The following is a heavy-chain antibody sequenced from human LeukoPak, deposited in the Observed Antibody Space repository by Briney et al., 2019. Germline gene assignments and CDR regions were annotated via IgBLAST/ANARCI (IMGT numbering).Heavy chain of an antibody. V-gene: IGHV3-9*01. CDR2: ISWNSGSI. CDR3: AKDIGSGSGSYSTFDY. CDR1: GFTFSSYW. Sequence: PGGSLRLSCAASGFTFSSYWMHWVRQAPGKGLEWVSGISWNSGSIGYADSVKGRFTISRDNAKNSLYLQMNSLRAEDTALYYCAKDIGSGSGSYSTFDYWGQGTLVTVSS. J-gene: IGHJ4*02. D-gene: IGHD3-10*01.